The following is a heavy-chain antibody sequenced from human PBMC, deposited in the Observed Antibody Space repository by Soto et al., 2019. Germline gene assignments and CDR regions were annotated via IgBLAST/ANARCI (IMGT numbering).Heavy chain of an antibody. Sequence: SETLSLTCAVYGGSFSGYYWSWIRQPPGKGLEWIGESNQSGSTNYNPSLKSRGTISVDTSKNQFSPKLSSVTAADTAVYYCARGSSAQYNWNYRPYNWFDSWGKGTLVTVS. CDR3: ARGSSAQYNWNYRPYNWFDS. D-gene: IGHD1-7*01. V-gene: IGHV4-34*01. J-gene: IGHJ5*01. CDR1: GGSFSGYY. CDR2: SNQSGST.